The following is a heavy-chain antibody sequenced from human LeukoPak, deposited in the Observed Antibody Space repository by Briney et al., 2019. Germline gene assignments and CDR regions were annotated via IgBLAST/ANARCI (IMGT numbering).Heavy chain of an antibody. J-gene: IGHJ4*02. D-gene: IGHD3-10*01. CDR2: ISGSADTT. V-gene: IGHV3-23*01. Sequence: PGGALRLSCVASGFTFSNYAVSWGRQAPGKGLELVSAISGSADTTYYADSVKGRFTISRDNSMTKLYLQMHSLRAEDTAVYYCAKHYGSGTYYNFLDSWGQGTLVTVSS. CDR3: AKHYGSGTYYNFLDS. CDR1: GFTFSNYA.